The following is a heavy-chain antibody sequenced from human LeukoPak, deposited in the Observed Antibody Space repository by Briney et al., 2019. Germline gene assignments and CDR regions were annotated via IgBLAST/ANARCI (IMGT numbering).Heavy chain of an antibody. CDR3: ARDSRIAAAGTVRGAFDI. CDR2: INPSGGST. V-gene: IGHV1-46*01. D-gene: IGHD6-13*01. J-gene: IGHJ3*02. CDR1: GYTFTSYY. Sequence: ASVKVSCKASGYTFTSYYMHWVRQAPGQGLEWMGIINPSGGSTSYAQKFQGRVTMTRDTSTSTVYMELSSLRSEDTAVYYCARDSRIAAAGTVRGAFDIWGQGTMVTVSS.